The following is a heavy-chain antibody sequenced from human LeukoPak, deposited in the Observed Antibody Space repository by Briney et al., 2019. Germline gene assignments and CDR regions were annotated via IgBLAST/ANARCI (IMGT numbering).Heavy chain of an antibody. CDR3: ARVPRGGDRFDP. J-gene: IGHJ5*02. Sequence: GASVKVSCKVSGNTLTELSMHWVRQAPGKGLEWMGGFDPEDGETIYAQKFQGRVTMTEDASTDTAYMELSSLRSEDTAVYYCARVPRGGDRFDPWGQGTLVTVSS. CDR2: FDPEDGET. V-gene: IGHV1-24*01. D-gene: IGHD3-16*01. CDR1: GNTLTELS.